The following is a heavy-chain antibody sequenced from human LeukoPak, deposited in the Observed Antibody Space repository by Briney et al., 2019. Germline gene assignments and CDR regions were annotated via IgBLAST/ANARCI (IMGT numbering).Heavy chain of an antibody. J-gene: IGHJ3*02. V-gene: IGHV3-21*01. CDR2: ISGSSSYI. CDR1: GFTFSSYS. D-gene: IGHD2-2*01. CDR3: AREVVPAAIYAFDI. Sequence: GGSLRLSCAASGFTFSSYSMNWVRQAPGKGLEWVSSISGSSSYIYYADSVKGRFTISRDNAKNSLYLQMNSLRAEDTAVYYCAREVVPAAIYAFDIWGQGTMVTVSS.